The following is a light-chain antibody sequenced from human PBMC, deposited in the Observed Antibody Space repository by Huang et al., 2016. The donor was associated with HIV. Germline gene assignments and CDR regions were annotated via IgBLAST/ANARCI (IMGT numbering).Light chain of an antibody. Sequence: DIQMTQSPSSLSASVGDRVTITSRATQSVTKYLNWYQQKPGKAPKLLNYGASSLQTGVPSRFSGSGSGTDFTLTISSLQPEDFATYYCQQSSSPPPTFGPGTKVDIK. CDR2: GAS. J-gene: IGKJ3*01. CDR1: QSVTKY. CDR3: QQSSSPPPT. V-gene: IGKV1-39*01.